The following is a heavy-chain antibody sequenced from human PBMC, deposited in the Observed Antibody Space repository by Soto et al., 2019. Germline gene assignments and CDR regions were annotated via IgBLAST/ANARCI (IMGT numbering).Heavy chain of an antibody. Sequence: ASVKVSCKASGYTFTSYGISWVRQAPGQGLEWMGWISAYNGNTNYAQKLQGRVTMTTDTSTSTAYMELRSLRSDDTAVYYCARVPDYGDYVGGCFAPWGRETRVTVPS. CDR1: GYTFTSYG. J-gene: IGHJ5*02. V-gene: IGHV1-18*01. D-gene: IGHD4-17*01. CDR2: ISAYNGNT. CDR3: ARVPDYGDYVGGCFAP.